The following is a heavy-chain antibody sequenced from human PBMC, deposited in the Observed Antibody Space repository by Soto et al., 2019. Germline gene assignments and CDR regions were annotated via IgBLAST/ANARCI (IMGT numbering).Heavy chain of an antibody. CDR3: ATAGYCSGGSCYYY. CDR2: FDPEDGET. CDR1: GYTLTELS. J-gene: IGHJ4*02. V-gene: IGHV1-24*01. D-gene: IGHD2-15*01. Sequence: ASVKVSCKVSGYTLTELSMHWVRQAPGKGLEWMGGFDPEDGETIYAQKFQGRVTMTEDTSTDTAYMELSSLRSEDTAVYYCATAGYCSGGSCYYYWGQGTLVTVSS.